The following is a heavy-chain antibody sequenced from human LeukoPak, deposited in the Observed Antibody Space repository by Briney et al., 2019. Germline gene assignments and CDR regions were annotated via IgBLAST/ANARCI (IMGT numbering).Heavy chain of an antibody. D-gene: IGHD3-22*01. V-gene: IGHV4-59*01. Sequence: SETLSLTCTVSGVSITNYFWTWIRQPPGKGLEWIGYIYYSGSTDYNPSLKSRVTISVDTSKNQFSLKLSSVTAADTAVYFCARAGYYDSGGYNGHFDYWGQGTLVTVSS. J-gene: IGHJ4*02. CDR1: GVSITNYF. CDR3: ARAGYYDSGGYNGHFDY. CDR2: IYYSGST.